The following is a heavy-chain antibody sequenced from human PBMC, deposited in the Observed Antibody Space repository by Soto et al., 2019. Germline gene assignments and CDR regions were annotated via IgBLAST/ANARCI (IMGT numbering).Heavy chain of an antibody. CDR3: VRATYFSDSSGYTRSLDY. J-gene: IGHJ4*02. CDR1: GFTLSDHY. D-gene: IGHD3-22*01. CDR2: SRDKPQGYST. Sequence: PGGSLRLSCGGSGFTLSDHYIDWVRQAPGKGLEWVGRSRDKPQGYSTAYAASVKGRFTTSRDESKNSAYLQMNSLKTEDTAVSYCVRATYFSDSSGYTRSLDYWGQGTLVTVSS. V-gene: IGHV3-72*01.